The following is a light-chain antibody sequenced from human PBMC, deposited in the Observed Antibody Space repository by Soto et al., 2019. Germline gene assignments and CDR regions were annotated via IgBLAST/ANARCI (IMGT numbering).Light chain of an antibody. CDR3: HQNKSYLLT. CDR1: QSISSW. Sequence: DIQMTQSPSTLSASVGDRVTITCRASQSISSWLAWYQQKPGKAPKLLIYDASSLESGVPSRFSGSGSGTVFSLTISSLQSDDFATYYCHQNKSYLLTFGGGTKVVIK. J-gene: IGKJ4*01. V-gene: IGKV1-5*01. CDR2: DAS.